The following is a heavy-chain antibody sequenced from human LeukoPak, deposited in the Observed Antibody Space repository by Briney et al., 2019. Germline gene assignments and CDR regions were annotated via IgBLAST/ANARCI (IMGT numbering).Heavy chain of an antibody. CDR1: GFTFSSYA. Sequence: PGGSLRLSCAASGFTFSSYAMSWVRQAPGKGLEWVSAISGSGGSTYYADSVKGRFTISRDSSKNTLYPQMNSLRAEDTAVYYCAKDYDILTSLYYFDYWGQGTLVTVSS. CDR3: AKDYDILTSLYYFDY. V-gene: IGHV3-23*01. CDR2: ISGSGGST. J-gene: IGHJ4*02. D-gene: IGHD3-9*01.